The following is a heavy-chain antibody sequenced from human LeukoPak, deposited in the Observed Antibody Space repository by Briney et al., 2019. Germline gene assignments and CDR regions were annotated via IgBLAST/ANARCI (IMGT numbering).Heavy chain of an antibody. J-gene: IGHJ4*02. CDR1: GFTVSSNY. Sequence: GRSLRLSCAASGFTVSSNYMNWVRQAPGKGLEWVSVIYSGGSTYYAESVKGRFTISRDNSKNTLYLQMNSLRAEDTAVYYCARDRSSGWYYFDYWGQGTLVTVSS. V-gene: IGHV3-66*01. CDR2: IYSGGST. CDR3: ARDRSSGWYYFDY. D-gene: IGHD6-19*01.